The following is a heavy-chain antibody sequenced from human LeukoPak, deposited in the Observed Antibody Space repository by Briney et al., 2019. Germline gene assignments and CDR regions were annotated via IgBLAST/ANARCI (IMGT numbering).Heavy chain of an antibody. V-gene: IGHV3-33*01. CDR3: ARTQVYCSGGRCYLDY. D-gene: IGHD2-15*01. J-gene: IGHJ4*02. CDR2: IRYDGTSK. Sequence: GGSLRLSCAASGFTFSFYGMHWVRQVPGKGLEWVAFIRYDGTSKYYADSVKGRFTISRDNSRNSVYLQMNSLRVEDTAVYFCARTQVYCSGGRCYLDYWGQGTLVTVSS. CDR1: GFTFSFYG.